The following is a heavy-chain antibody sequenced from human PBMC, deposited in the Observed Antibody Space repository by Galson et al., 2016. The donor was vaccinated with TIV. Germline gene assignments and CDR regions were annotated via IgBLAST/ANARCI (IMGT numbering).Heavy chain of an antibody. CDR1: GLTLIYSG. V-gene: IGHV3-30*03. J-gene: IGHJ4*02. CDR2: ISYDDGSNQ. Sequence: SLRLSCAASGLTLIYSGMNWVRQAPGRGPEWVAVISYDDGSNQFYADSVKGRFTISKDNSKNTLYLQMNSLRAEDTAVYYCVRDLQQWIFDYWGQGTLVTVSS. D-gene: IGHD6-19*01. CDR3: VRDLQQWIFDY.